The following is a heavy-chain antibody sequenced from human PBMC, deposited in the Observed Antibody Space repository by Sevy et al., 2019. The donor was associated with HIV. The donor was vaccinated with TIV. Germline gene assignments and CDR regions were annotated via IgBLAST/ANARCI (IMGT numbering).Heavy chain of an antibody. D-gene: IGHD2-8*01. Sequence: GGSLRLSCAASGFTFSKYSMSWVRQPPGKGLEWVSTLSFGCGEINYADSVKGRFTISRDNSESSVYLQMNNLRPEHTAVYYCAREGCTKPHDYWGQGTLVTVSS. V-gene: IGHV3-23*01. J-gene: IGHJ4*02. CDR3: AREGCTKPHDY. CDR2: LSFGCGEI. CDR1: GFTFSKYS.